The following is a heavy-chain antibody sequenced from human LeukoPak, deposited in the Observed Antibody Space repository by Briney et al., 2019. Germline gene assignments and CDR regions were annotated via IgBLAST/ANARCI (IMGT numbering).Heavy chain of an antibody. V-gene: IGHV1-8*03. CDR3: ATGGVYGSGSGRFYYYYMDV. J-gene: IGHJ6*03. CDR2: MNPNSGNT. Sequence: GASVKVSCKASGYTFTSYDINWVRQATGQGLEWMGWMNPNSGNTGYAQKFQGRVTITRNTSISTAYMELSSLRSEDTAVYYCATGGVYGSGSGRFYYYYMDVWGKGTTVTVSS. D-gene: IGHD3-10*01. CDR1: GYTFTSYD.